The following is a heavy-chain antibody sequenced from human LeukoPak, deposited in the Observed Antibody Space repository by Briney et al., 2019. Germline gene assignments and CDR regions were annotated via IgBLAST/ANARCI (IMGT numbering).Heavy chain of an antibody. CDR1: GGSFSGYY. CDR3: ARVGSILRFLEWLFNWFDP. Sequence: SETLSLTCAVYGGSFSGYYWSWIRQPPGKGLEWIGEINHSGSTNYNPSLKSRVTISVDTSKNQFSLKLSSVTAADTAVYYCARVGSILRFLEWLFNWFDPWGQGTLVTVSS. D-gene: IGHD3-3*01. J-gene: IGHJ5*02. V-gene: IGHV4-34*01. CDR2: INHSGST.